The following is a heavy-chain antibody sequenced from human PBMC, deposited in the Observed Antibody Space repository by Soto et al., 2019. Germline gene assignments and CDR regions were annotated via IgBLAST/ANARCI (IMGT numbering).Heavy chain of an antibody. CDR1: GYRFTTFY. D-gene: IGHD2-15*01. V-gene: IGHV1-2*04. J-gene: IGHJ6*02. CDR2: INPNSGGT. Sequence: ASVKVSCKASGYRFTTFYIHWVRQAPGQGLEWMGWINPNSGGTNYAQKFQGWVTMTRDTSISTAYMELSRLRSDDTAVYYCARGPPDCSGGSCYFKFNYYYYYGMDVWGQGTTVTVSS. CDR3: ARGPPDCSGGSCYFKFNYYYYYGMDV.